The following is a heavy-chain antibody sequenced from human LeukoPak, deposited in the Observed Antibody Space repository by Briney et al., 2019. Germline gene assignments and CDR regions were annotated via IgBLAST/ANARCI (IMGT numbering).Heavy chain of an antibody. CDR3: TKVPPLHDRGYSNPY. D-gene: IGHD3-22*01. Sequence: PGGSLRLSCTASIHILTLYFIPCARQAPGKGLEWVSGISGSGGDTLYADSVRGRFTISRDNSKNTLYLQMNSLRAEDTALYYCTKVPPLHDRGYSNPYWGQGTLVTVSS. V-gene: IGHV3-23*01. CDR1: IHILTLYF. J-gene: IGHJ4*02. CDR2: ISGSGGDT.